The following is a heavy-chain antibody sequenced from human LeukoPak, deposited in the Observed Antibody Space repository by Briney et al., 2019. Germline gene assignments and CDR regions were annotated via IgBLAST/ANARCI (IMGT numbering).Heavy chain of an antibody. J-gene: IGHJ4*02. D-gene: IGHD4-17*01. Sequence: GGSLRLSCAAPGFVFRNYAMHWVRPAPGKGLEWVAVISYDGSHKYYKDSVKGRFTISRDNSKNTLYLQMDSLRAEDTAVYYCAREDYGKYFFDFWGQGTLVTVPS. CDR2: ISYDGSHK. V-gene: IGHV3-30-3*01. CDR3: AREDYGKYFFDF. CDR1: GFVFRNYA.